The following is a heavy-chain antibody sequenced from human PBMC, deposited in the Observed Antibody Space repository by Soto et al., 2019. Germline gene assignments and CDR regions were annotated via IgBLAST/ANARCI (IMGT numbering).Heavy chain of an antibody. CDR1: GGSITNYY. V-gene: IGHV4-59*08. D-gene: IGHD3-10*01. CDR2: INYDGYS. Sequence: QVQLQESGPGLVKPSETLSLTCTVSGGSITNYYCSWFRQPPGKGLEWIGYINYDGYSAYNLSLKRRVTLSTAASKTQFSPMLESVTATDTAVYYCARHGFGPLHGLVDVWGPGTTVIVSS. J-gene: IGHJ6*02. CDR3: ARHGFGPLHGLVDV.